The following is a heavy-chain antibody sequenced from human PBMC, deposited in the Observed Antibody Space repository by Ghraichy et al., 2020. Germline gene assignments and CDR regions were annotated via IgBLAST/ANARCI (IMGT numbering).Heavy chain of an antibody. D-gene: IGHD6-13*01. CDR3: ARDLSIAAAGNLDY. J-gene: IGHJ4*02. V-gene: IGHV3-21*01. Sequence: GESLNISCAASGFTFSSYSMNWVRQAPGKGLEWVSSISSSSSYIYYADSVKGRFTISRDNAKNSLYLQMNSLRAEDTAVYYCARDLSIAAAGNLDYWGQGTLVTVSS. CDR1: GFTFSSYS. CDR2: ISSSSSYI.